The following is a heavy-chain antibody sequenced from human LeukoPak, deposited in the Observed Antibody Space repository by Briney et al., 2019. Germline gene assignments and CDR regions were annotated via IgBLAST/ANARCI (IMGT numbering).Heavy chain of an antibody. CDR1: GGSISSYY. V-gene: IGHV4-59*01. CDR2: IYYSGST. J-gene: IGHJ4*02. D-gene: IGHD6-6*01. CDR3: ARLESSSACCFVDY. Sequence: SETLSLTCTVSGGSISSYYWSWIRQPPGKGLEWIGYIYYSGSTNYNPSLKSRVTISVETSKNEFSLKLRSVTGADTAVYYCARLESSSACCFVDYWGQGTLVTVSS.